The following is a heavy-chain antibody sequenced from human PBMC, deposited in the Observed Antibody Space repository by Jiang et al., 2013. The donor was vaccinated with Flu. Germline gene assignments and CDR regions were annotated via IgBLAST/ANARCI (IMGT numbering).Heavy chain of an antibody. CDR1: GFTFSSYG. D-gene: IGHD2-15*01. J-gene: IGHJ6*04. Sequence: VQLVESGGGVVQPGRSLRLSCAASGFTFSSYGMHWVRQAPGKGLEWVAVIWYDGSNKYYADSVKGRFTISRDNSKNTLYLQMNSLRAEDTAVYYCARAMYCSGGSCYSIPYYYYGMDVWAKGPRSPSPQ. V-gene: IGHV3-33*01. CDR2: IWYDGSNK. CDR3: ARAMYCSGGSCYSIPYYYYGMDV.